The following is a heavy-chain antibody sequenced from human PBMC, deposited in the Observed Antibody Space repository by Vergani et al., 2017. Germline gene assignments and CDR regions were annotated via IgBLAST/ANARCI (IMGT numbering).Heavy chain of an antibody. Sequence: QVQLVQSGAEVKKPGASVKVSCKASGYTFTSYGISWVRQAPGQGLEWMGCISAYNGNTNYAQKPQGRVTITADESTSTAYMELSSLRAEDTAVYYCARGKVIAAAGTYYFDYWGQGTLVTVSS. J-gene: IGHJ4*02. D-gene: IGHD6-13*01. CDR3: ARGKVIAAAGTYYFDY. V-gene: IGHV1-18*04. CDR1: GYTFTSYG. CDR2: ISAYNGNT.